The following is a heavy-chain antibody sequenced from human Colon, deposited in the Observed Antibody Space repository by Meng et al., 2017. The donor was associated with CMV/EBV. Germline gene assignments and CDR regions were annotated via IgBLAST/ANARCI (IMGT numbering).Heavy chain of an antibody. D-gene: IGHD2-21*02. CDR2: IYSGYNT. J-gene: IGHJ5*01. Sequence: ASDITVSNNYMSWVRQAPGKGLEWVAAIYSGYNTYYPDSVKGRFTISRDDSKNTLYLQMNNLRVEDTAVYYCAREGHCGGDCYSDSWGQGILVTVSS. CDR1: DITVSNNY. CDR3: AREGHCGGDCYSDS. V-gene: IGHV3-53*01.